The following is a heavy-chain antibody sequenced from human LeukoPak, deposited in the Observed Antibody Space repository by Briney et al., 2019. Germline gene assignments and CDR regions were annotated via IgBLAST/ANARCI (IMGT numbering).Heavy chain of an antibody. D-gene: IGHD3-16*02. CDR2: INPNSGGT. Sequence: GASVKVSCKASGYTFTGYYMHWVRQAPGQGLEWMGRINPNSGGTNYAQKFRGRVTMTRDTSISTAYMELSRLRSDDTAVYYCARVQYDYVWGSYLHYWGQGTLVTVSS. J-gene: IGHJ4*02. V-gene: IGHV1-2*06. CDR1: GYTFTGYY. CDR3: ARVQYDYVWGSYLHY.